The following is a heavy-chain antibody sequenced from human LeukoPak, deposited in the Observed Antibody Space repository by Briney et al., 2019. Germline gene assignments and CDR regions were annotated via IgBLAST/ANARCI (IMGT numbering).Heavy chain of an antibody. CDR2: IIPILGIA. CDR3: AKDRPNWPKNDAFDI. CDR1: GGTFSSYA. V-gene: IGHV1-69*04. Sequence: SVKVSCKASGGTFSSYAISWVRQAPGQGLEWMGRIIPILGIANYAQKFQGRVTITADKSTSTAYMELSSLRSEDTAVYYCAKDRPNWPKNDAFDIWGQGTMVTVSS. D-gene: IGHD7-27*01. J-gene: IGHJ3*02.